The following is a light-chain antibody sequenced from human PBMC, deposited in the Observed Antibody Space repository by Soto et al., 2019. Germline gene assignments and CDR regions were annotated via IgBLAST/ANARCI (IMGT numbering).Light chain of an antibody. CDR2: YDS. J-gene: IGLJ2*01. V-gene: IGLV3-21*04. CDR3: QLWDGSSDHPV. CDR1: NIGSKS. Sequence: SYELTQPPSVSVAPGETARLSCGGNNIGSKSVHWYQQKPGRAPVLVIYYDSDRPSGIPERFSGSNSGNTATLTVSRVEAGDEADYYCQLWDGSSDHPVFGGGTKVTVL.